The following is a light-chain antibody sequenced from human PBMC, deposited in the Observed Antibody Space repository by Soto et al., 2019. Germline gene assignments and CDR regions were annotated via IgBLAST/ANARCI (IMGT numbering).Light chain of an antibody. V-gene: IGKV1-39*01. J-gene: IGKJ1*01. CDR2: AAF. CDR1: QNIFSS. Sequence: DIQMTQSPSSLSASVGYRVTITCLAGQNIFSSLNWYQQKPGKAPNLLIHAAFNLQSGVPSRFSGSGSGTDFTLTISSLQPEDFATYYCQQSYSFPRTFGQGTKV. CDR3: QQSYSFPRT.